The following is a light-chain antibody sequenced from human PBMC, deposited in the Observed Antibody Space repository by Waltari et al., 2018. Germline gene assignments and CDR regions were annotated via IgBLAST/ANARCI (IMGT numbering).Light chain of an antibody. CDR1: TSTVRSNT. Sequence: QSLLTQSPSASGTPGQRVTIPCSGTTSTVRSNTVHWYPKIPHQAPNPPFYQKIPGKAPKLLFYRNNERPSGVPDRFSGSKSGTSASLAISGLQSEDEGDYYCAAWDDSVNTVLFGGGTKLTVL. J-gene: IGLJ3*02. CDR3: AAWDDSVNTVL. V-gene: IGLV1-44*01. CDR2: RNN.